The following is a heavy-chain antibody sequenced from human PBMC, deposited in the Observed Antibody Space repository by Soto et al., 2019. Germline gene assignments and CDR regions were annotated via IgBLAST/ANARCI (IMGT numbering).Heavy chain of an antibody. CDR2: ITGGGDST. V-gene: IGHV3-23*01. CDR3: AKLEHGSGGILDY. Sequence: EVQLLESGGGLVQPGESLRLSCAASGFTFGTYAMSWVRQAPGKGLEWVSAITGGGDSTWYADSVKGRFTISRDNSKTTMYLQMNSLRAEDTALYYCAKLEHGSGGILDYWGQGTPVTVSS. J-gene: IGHJ4*02. D-gene: IGHD3-10*01. CDR1: GFTFGTYA.